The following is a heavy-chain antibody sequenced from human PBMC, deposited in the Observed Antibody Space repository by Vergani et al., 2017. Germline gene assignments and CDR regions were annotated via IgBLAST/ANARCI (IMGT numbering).Heavy chain of an antibody. D-gene: IGHD2-2*01. CDR2: ISYDGSNK. CDR3: AKKRGGYCSSTSCPLIDY. V-gene: IGHV3-30*07. J-gene: IGHJ4*02. CDR1: GFTFSSYA. Sequence: QVQLVESGGGVVQPGRSLRLSCAASGFTFSSYAMHWVRQAPGKGLEWVAVISYDGSNKYYADSVKGRFTISRYNSKTTLYLQMNSLRAEDTAVYYCAKKRGGYCSSTSCPLIDYWGQGTLVTVSS.